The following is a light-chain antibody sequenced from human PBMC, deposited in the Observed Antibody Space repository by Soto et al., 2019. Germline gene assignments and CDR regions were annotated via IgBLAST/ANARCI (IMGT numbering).Light chain of an antibody. V-gene: IGKV3-15*01. J-gene: IGKJ1*01. CDR3: QQSNNWRT. CDR1: QSVSSN. CDR2: DAS. Sequence: EIVMTQSPATLSVSPGERATLSCRASQSVSSNLAWYQQKPGQAPRLLIHDASTRAAGIPARFSGSGSRTEFTLTISSLQSEDFAVYYCQQSNNWRTFGQGTKVEIK.